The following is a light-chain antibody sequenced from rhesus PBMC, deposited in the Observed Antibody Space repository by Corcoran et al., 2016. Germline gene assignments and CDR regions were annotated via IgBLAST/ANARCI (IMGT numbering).Light chain of an antibody. Sequence: QAAPTQSPSMSGSPGQSVTLSCTGTSSDVGGYNRVSWYQQHPGKAPKLMIYEVSKRPSGVSDRFSGSKSANTASLTISGLQTEDGADYSCSSYASSGTFIFGSGTRLTVL. V-gene: IGLV2-13*03. CDR1: SSDVGGYNR. CDR3: SSYASSGTFI. J-gene: IGLJ1*01. CDR2: EVS.